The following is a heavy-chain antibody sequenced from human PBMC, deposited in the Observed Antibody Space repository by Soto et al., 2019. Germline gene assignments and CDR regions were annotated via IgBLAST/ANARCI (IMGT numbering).Heavy chain of an antibody. CDR3: LGQNIEYSSSSSYYYYGMDV. D-gene: IGHD6-6*01. CDR1: GFTFSNAW. CDR2: IKSKTDGGTT. Sequence: GGSLRLSCAASGFTFSNAWMNWVRQAPGKGLEWVGRIKSKTDGGTTDYAAPVKGRFTISRDDSKNTLYLQMNSLKTEDTAVYYCLGQNIEYSSSSSYYYYGMDVWGQGTTVTVSS. J-gene: IGHJ6*02. V-gene: IGHV3-15*07.